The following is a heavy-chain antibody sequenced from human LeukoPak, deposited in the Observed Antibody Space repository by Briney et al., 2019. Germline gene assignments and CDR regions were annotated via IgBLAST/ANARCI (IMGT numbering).Heavy chain of an antibody. CDR3: ARHIVVVPAAIVDAFDI. D-gene: IGHD2-2*02. V-gene: IGHV4-39*01. CDR1: DDSISGSRYY. Sequence: PSETLSLTCTVSDDSISGSRYYWTWIRQSSEKGLEWIGSIYYSGSTYYNPSLKSRVTISVDTSKNQFSLKLSSVTAADTAVYYCARHIVVVPAAIVDAFDIWGQGTMVTVSS. J-gene: IGHJ3*02. CDR2: IYYSGST.